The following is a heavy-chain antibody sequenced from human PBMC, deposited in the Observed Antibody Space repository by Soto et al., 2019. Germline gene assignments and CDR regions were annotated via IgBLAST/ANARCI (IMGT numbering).Heavy chain of an antibody. Sequence: DVQVVESGGGLIQPGGSLRLSCAASGFTVSNNYMSWVRQGPGKGLEWVSTIYRGDSTYYADSVKGRFTISRDNSKNTLELLMNSLRTEDTVVYYCERYYDYSGGTSGGMDVWGQGTTVTVSS. J-gene: IGHJ6*02. D-gene: IGHD3-22*01. CDR3: ERYYDYSGGTSGGMDV. CDR1: GFTVSNNY. CDR2: IYRGDST. V-gene: IGHV3-53*01.